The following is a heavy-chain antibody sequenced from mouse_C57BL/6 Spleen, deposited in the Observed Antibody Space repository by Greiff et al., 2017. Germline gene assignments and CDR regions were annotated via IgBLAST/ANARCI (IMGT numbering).Heavy chain of an antibody. D-gene: IGHD1-1*01. CDR2: IYPGGGYT. J-gene: IGHJ2*01. CDR1: GYTFTNYW. CDR3: ARYYGSSLYYFDY. Sequence: QVQLQQSGAELVRPGPSVKMSCKASGYTFTNYWIGWAKQRPGHGLEWIGDIYPGGGYTNYNEKFKGKATLTADKSSSTAYMQFSSLTSEDSAIYYCARYYGSSLYYFDYWGQGTTLTVSS. V-gene: IGHV1-63*01.